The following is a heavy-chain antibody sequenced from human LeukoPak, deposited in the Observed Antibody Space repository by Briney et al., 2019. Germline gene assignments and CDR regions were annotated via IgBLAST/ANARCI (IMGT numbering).Heavy chain of an antibody. V-gene: IGHV3-23*01. D-gene: IGHD2/OR15-2a*01. J-gene: IGHJ4*02. Sequence: GGSLRLSCAASGFTFNSYAMSWVRQAPGKGLEWVSAMTDSTTYYADSVKGRFTISRDNSKNTLYLQMNSLRAEDTAVYYCAKGAYSTTWTFDYWGQGTLVTVSS. CDR3: AKGAYSTTWTFDY. CDR1: GFTFNSYA. CDR2: MTDSTT.